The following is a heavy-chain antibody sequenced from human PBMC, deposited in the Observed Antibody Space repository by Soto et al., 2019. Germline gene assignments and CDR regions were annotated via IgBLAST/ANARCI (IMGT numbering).Heavy chain of an antibody. V-gene: IGHV3-23*01. J-gene: IGHJ4*02. CDR2: ISASGGNT. CDR3: AKGAYSYGPLDS. CDR1: GFTFKVYA. D-gene: IGHD5-12*01. Sequence: GGSLRLSCEASGFTFKVYAMTWVRQAPGKGLEWVSVISASGGNTYYAESVKGRFTMSRDNSENMVYLQMNNLRVEDTALYSCAKGAYSYGPLDSWGQGTLVTVSS.